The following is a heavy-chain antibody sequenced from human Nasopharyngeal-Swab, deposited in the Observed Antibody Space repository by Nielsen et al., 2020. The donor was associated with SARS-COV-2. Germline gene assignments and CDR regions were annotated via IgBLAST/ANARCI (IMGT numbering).Heavy chain of an antibody. Sequence: SVKVSCKASGGTFSSYAISWVRQAPGQGLEWMGGIIPIFGTANYAQKFQGRVTITADESTSTAYMELSSLRSEDTAVYYCARGHIRRTIFGVVIIPLDYYYGMDVWGQGTTVTVSS. CDR1: GGTFSSYA. V-gene: IGHV1-69*13. D-gene: IGHD3-3*01. CDR3: ARGHIRRTIFGVVIIPLDYYYGMDV. CDR2: IIPIFGTA. J-gene: IGHJ6*02.